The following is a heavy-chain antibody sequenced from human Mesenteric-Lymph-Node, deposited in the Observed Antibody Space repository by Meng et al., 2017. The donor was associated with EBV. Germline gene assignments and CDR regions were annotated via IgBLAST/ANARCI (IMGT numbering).Heavy chain of an antibody. J-gene: IGHJ4*02. Sequence: GHLQEAGPGLVKPSQTLSLPCAVSGNSISSDGSYWTWIRQPPGKGLEWIGYIFRTGSTYYNPSLKSRLTMSLDTSNNHFSLRLSSVTAADTAVYYCARGTYYTILTGYYFDYWGQGTLVTVSS. D-gene: IGHD3-9*01. V-gene: IGHV4-30-4*01. CDR1: GNSISSDGSY. CDR3: ARGTYYTILTGYYFDY. CDR2: IFRTGST.